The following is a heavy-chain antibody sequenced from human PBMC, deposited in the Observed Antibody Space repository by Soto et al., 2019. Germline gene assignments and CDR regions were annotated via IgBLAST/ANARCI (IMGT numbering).Heavy chain of an antibody. Sequence: QVQLQESGPGLVKPSQTLSLTCSVSGGSISSGGYYWSWIRQHPGKGLEWIGYIYYSGRTFYNPSLNSRVSISVDTSKKQFSLKLSSVTAADAGVYYCSRLGEDCSSTSCYLGYYYAMDVWGQGTTVTVSS. CDR2: IYYSGRT. D-gene: IGHD2-2*01. V-gene: IGHV4-31*03. CDR1: GGSISSGGYY. CDR3: SRLGEDCSSTSCYLGYYYAMDV. J-gene: IGHJ6*02.